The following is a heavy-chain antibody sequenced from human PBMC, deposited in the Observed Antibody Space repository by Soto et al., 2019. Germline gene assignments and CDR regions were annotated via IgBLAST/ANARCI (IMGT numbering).Heavy chain of an antibody. CDR2: IYYSVST. D-gene: IGHD3-22*01. V-gene: IGHV4-39*01. CDR1: GGSISSSSYY. J-gene: IGHJ4*02. CDR3: ARQRRDKDYYDRLYYFDY. Sequence: QLQLQESGPGLVKPSETLSLTCTVSGGSISSSSYYWGWIRQPPGKGLEWIGSIYYSVSTYYNPSLKSRVTISVDTSKNQFSLKLSSVTAADTAVYYCARQRRDKDYYDRLYYFDYWGQGTLVTVSS.